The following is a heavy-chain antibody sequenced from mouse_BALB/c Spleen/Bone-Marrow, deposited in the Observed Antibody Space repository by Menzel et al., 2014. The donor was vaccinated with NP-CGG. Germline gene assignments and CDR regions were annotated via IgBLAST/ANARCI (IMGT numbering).Heavy chain of an antibody. J-gene: IGHJ3*01. CDR2: ISCDRCYT. CDR1: GFSFRNYA. CDR3: ARRACYDQTEDYFVC. V-gene: IGHV5-9-2*01. D-gene: IGHD2-3*01. Sequence: VEPGGGLVKSGGPLKFFCVASGFSFRNYAMSWLRPTSEKRLEWVATISCDRCYTFYSDSVKGRFTLSRDNAKNNLYLQLSRLRTEDAALYYCARRACYDQTEDYFVCWGQGTLVTVSA.